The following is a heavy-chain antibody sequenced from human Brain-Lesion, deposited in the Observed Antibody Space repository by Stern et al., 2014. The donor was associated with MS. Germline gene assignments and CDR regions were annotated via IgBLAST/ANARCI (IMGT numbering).Heavy chain of an antibody. Sequence: VHLVESGPGLVKPSETLSITCTVSGGSISSSTYYWAWIRQPPGKGLEWIGNIYYSGFTYYNPSLKSRVTISVDMSKNQFSLKLSSVTAADTAIYYCARHDSVPRPSQLYSARDRGPGYFDYWGQGTLVTVSS. J-gene: IGHJ4*02. D-gene: IGHD1-26*01. V-gene: IGHV4-39*01. CDR2: IYYSGFT. CDR1: GGSISSSTYY. CDR3: ARHDSVPRPSQLYSARDRGPGYFDY.